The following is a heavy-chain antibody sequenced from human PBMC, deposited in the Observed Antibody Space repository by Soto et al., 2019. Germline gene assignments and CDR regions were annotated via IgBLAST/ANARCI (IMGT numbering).Heavy chain of an antibody. CDR3: ARGRRITMVRGVISWFDP. CDR1: GFTFSSYA. V-gene: IGHV3-23*01. Sequence: PGGSLRLSCAASGFTFSSYAMSWVRQAPGKGLEWVSAISGSGGSTYYADSVKGRFTISRDNSKKTLYLEMNSLRTEDTAVYYCARGRRITMVRGVISWFDPWGQGTLVTVSS. J-gene: IGHJ5*02. CDR2: ISGSGGST. D-gene: IGHD3-10*01.